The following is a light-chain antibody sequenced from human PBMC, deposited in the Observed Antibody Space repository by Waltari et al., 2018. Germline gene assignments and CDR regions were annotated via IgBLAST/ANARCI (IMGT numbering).Light chain of an antibody. Sequence: TQDPAVSVAMGQTVRITCQGDSLRSYYSSWYQQRPGQAPILVMYDKNSRPSGVPDRFSGSSSDDTASLNITGAQAEDEAYYYCQARDATDSGGAFGGGTKLTVL. CDR3: QARDATDSGGA. CDR2: DKN. CDR1: SLRSYY. V-gene: IGLV3-19*01. J-gene: IGLJ2*01.